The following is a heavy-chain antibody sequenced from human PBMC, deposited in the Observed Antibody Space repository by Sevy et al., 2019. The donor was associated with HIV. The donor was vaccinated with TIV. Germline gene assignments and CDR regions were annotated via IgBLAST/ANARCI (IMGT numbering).Heavy chain of an antibody. CDR2: ISTSSNYR. V-gene: IGHV3-11*06. CDR1: GFTFSDYY. D-gene: IGHD5-18*01. J-gene: IGHJ4*02. Sequence: GGSLRLSCTASGFTFSDYYMSWIRQAPGKGLEWVSDISTSSNYRKYADSVKGRFTISRHNAKNSLYLQMNSLRAEDTAVYFCARVRYNYGQHYFDYWGQGTLVTVSS. CDR3: ARVRYNYGQHYFDY.